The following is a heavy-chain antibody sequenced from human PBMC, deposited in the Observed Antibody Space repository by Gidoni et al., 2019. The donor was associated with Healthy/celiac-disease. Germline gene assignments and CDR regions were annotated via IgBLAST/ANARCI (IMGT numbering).Heavy chain of an antibody. D-gene: IGHD2-2*01. Sequence: EVQLLESGGGLGQPARSLRLSCAASGFTFDDSAMPWVRQAPGKGLEWVSGISWNSGSIGYADSVKGRFTISRDNAKNSLYLQMNSLRAEDTALYYCAKDGCSSTSCYLPFWGQGTLVTVSS. J-gene: IGHJ4*02. CDR1: GFTFDDSA. V-gene: IGHV3-9*01. CDR3: AKDGCSSTSCYLPF. CDR2: ISWNSGSI.